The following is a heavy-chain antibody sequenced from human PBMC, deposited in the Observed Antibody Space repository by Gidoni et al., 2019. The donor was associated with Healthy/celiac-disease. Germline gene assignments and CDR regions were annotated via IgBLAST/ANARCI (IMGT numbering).Heavy chain of an antibody. CDR1: GFIFDDYA. CDR3: AKAYYYDARALDY. J-gene: IGHJ4*02. D-gene: IGHD3-22*01. Sequence: EVQLVESGGGLVQPGRSLRLSCAASGFIFDDYAMHWVRQAPGKGLEWVSGISWNSGSIGYADSVKGRFTISRDNAKNSLYLQMNSLRAEDTALYYCAKAYYYDARALDYWGQGTLVTVSS. CDR2: ISWNSGSI. V-gene: IGHV3-9*01.